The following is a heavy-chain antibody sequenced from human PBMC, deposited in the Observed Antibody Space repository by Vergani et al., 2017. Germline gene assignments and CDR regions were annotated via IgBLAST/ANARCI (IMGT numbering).Heavy chain of an antibody. D-gene: IGHD3-3*01. CDR2: INAGNGNT. Sequence: QVQLVQSGAEVKKPGASVKVSCKASGYTFTSYAMHWVRQAPGQRLEWMGWINAGNGNTKYSQKFQGRVTITRDTSASTAYMELSSLRSEDTAVYYCARAPPHYDFWSGYSYYFDYWGQGTLVTVSS. CDR1: GYTFTSYA. V-gene: IGHV1-3*01. CDR3: ARAPPHYDFWSGYSYYFDY. J-gene: IGHJ4*02.